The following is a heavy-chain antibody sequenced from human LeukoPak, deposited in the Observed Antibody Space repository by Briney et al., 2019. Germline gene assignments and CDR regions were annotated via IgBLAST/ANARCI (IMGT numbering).Heavy chain of an antibody. CDR1: GGSVSSGGYY. CDR3: ARLSIAAVYFDY. V-gene: IGHV4-30-2*01. J-gene: IGHJ4*02. CDR2: IYHSGST. D-gene: IGHD6-13*01. Sequence: SETLSLTCTVSGGSVSSGGYYWSWIRQPPGKGLEWIGYIYHSGSTYYNPSLKSRVTISVDRSKNQFSLKLSSVTAADTAVYYCARLSIAAVYFDYWGQGTLVTVSS.